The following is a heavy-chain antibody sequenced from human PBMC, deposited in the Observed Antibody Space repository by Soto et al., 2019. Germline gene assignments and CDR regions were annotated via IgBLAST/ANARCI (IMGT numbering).Heavy chain of an antibody. CDR1: GYNYNNYG. CDR2: ISAFNHKA. V-gene: IGHV1-18*04. CDR3: ARQHNDPWNDSPDFDY. J-gene: IGHJ4*02. Sequence: QVQLVQSGGEVKKPGASVKVSCKASGYNYNNYGVTWVRQAPGQGLEWMGWISAFNHKANYAPNIQDRVTMTIDTSTKPAQMEMRSLRPYDTAVYYWARQHNDPWNDSPDFDYWGQGTLVTVSA. D-gene: IGHD3-3*01.